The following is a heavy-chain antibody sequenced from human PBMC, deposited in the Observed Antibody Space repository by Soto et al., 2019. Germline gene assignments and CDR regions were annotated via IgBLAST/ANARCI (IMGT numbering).Heavy chain of an antibody. Sequence: PGGSLRLSCAPSGFTFSAYTMNWVRQAPGTGLEWVANIKQNRSERNYVDSVQGRFTISRDNAKNSLYLQMNSLRFEDTAVYFCAREGDQWVFPPARPYYFDYWGQGTLVTVSS. CDR1: GFTFSAYT. CDR2: IKQNRSER. V-gene: IGHV3-7*03. CDR3: AREGDQWVFPPARPYYFDY. D-gene: IGHD3-22*01. J-gene: IGHJ4*02.